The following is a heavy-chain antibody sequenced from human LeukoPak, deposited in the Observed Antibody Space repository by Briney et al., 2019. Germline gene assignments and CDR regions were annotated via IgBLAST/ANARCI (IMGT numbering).Heavy chain of an antibody. Sequence: PGGALRLSCAASGFSISDYYMTWVRQAPGKGLEWVSTIERGTSTLYAGPVKGRFTISRDNTKNTLYLQMNSLRAEDTAVYYCGRGGSDFDAWGPGTTVSVFS. J-gene: IGHJ6*02. CDR2: IERGTST. D-gene: IGHD3/OR15-3a*01. CDR1: GFSISDYY. V-gene: IGHV3-69-1*01. CDR3: GRGGSDFDA.